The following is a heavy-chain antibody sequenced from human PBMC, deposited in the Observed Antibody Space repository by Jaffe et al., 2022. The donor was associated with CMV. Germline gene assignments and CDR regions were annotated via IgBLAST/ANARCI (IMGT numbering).Heavy chain of an antibody. CDR2: INPNSGGT. V-gene: IGHV1-2*02. Sequence: QVQLVQSGAEVKKPGASVKVSCKASGYTFTGYYMHWVRQAPGQGLEWMGWINPNSGGTNYAQKFQGRVTMTRDTSISTAYMELSRLRSDDTAVYYCARVYDILTGYPTSYYYYGMDVWGQGTTVTVSS. J-gene: IGHJ6*02. D-gene: IGHD3-9*01. CDR1: GYTFTGYY. CDR3: ARVYDILTGYPTSYYYYGMDV.